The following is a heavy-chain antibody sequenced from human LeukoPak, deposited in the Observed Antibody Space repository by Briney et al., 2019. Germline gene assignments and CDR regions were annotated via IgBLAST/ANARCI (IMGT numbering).Heavy chain of an antibody. Sequence: PGGSLRLSCAASGFTFTCYIMNWVRQAPGKGLEWVSSISSSNSDISYADSVKGRFTISRDNAKNSLYLQMNSLRAEDTAVYYCARDSKTVYYYYGMDVWGQGTTVTVSS. V-gene: IGHV3-21*01. CDR1: GFTFTCYI. CDR3: ARDSKTVYYYYGMDV. J-gene: IGHJ6*02. CDR2: ISSSNSDI.